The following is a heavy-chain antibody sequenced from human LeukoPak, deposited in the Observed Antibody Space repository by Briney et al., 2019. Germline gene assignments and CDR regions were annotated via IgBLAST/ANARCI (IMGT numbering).Heavy chain of an antibody. V-gene: IGHV4-34*01. J-gene: IGHJ5*02. CDR1: GGSFSGYS. D-gene: IGHD2-2*02. Sequence: PSETLSLTCAVSGGSFSGYSWSWVRQPPGKRLEWIGEINHSGSTNYNPSPKSRVTISVETSKNQFSLKLSSVTAADTAVYYCARRPKNIVVVPAAILWFDPWGQGTLVTVTS. CDR2: INHSGST. CDR3: ARRPKNIVVVPAAILWFDP.